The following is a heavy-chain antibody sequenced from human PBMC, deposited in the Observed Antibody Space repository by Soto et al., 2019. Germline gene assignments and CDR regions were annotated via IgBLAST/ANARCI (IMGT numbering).Heavy chain of an antibody. Sequence: QITLKESGPTLVKPTQTLTLTCTISGFSLSTSGVGVGWIRQPPGKALAWLALIYWDDVQRYSPSLKTRLTIPKDTPTNQLVLTMTTMDPVDTATYYCAHSPSSGGTCYLFDSWGQGMLVTVSS. J-gene: IGHJ4*02. D-gene: IGHD2-15*01. CDR1: GFSLSTSGVG. CDR2: IYWDDVQ. V-gene: IGHV2-5*02. CDR3: AHSPSSGGTCYLFDS.